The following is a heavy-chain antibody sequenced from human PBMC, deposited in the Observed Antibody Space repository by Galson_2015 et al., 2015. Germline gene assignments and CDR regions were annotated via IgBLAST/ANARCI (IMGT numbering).Heavy chain of an antibody. V-gene: IGHV1-24*01. CDR3: ATGPFGDYEKDYYYYYMDV. CDR1: GYTLTELS. D-gene: IGHD4-17*01. J-gene: IGHJ6*03. CDR2: FDPEDGET. Sequence: SVKVSCKVSGYTLTELSMHWVRQAPGKGLEWMGGFDPEDGETIYAQKFQGRVTMTEDTSTDTAYMELSSLRSEDTAVYYCATGPFGDYEKDYYYYYMDVWGKGTTVTVSS.